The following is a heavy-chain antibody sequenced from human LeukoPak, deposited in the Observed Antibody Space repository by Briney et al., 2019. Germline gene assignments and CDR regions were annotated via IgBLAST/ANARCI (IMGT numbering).Heavy chain of an antibody. CDR1: GGSFSGYY. CDR2: INHSGST. V-gene: IGHV4-34*01. J-gene: IGHJ3*02. Sequence: TSETLSLTCAVYGGSFSGYYWSWIRQPPGKGLEWIGEINHSGSTNYNPSLKSRLTISVDTSKNQFSLKLSSVTAADAAVYYCARAAAALDAFDIWGQGTMVTVSS. CDR3: ARAAAALDAFDI. D-gene: IGHD2-2*01.